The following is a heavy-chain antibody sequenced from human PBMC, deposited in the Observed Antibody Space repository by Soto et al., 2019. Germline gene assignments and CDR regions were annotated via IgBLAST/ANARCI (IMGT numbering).Heavy chain of an antibody. J-gene: IGHJ5*02. D-gene: IGHD2-2*02. Sequence: QVQLQESGPGLVKPSQTLSLTCTVSGGSISSGTYYWSWIRQQPGKGLEWIGYFHYSGGTYYNPSLKGRVTMSVDTSKNQFYLKLSSVTAADTAVYYCARDLSYTHWFDPWGQGTLVTVSS. CDR1: GGSISSGTYY. V-gene: IGHV4-31*03. CDR3: ARDLSYTHWFDP. CDR2: FHYSGGT.